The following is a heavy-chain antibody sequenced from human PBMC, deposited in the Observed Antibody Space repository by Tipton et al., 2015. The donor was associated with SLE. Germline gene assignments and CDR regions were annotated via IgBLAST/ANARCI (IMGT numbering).Heavy chain of an antibody. V-gene: IGHV4-34*01. J-gene: IGHJ6*02. CDR2: INHSGST. D-gene: IGHD6-13*01. CDR3: ARGYSSSWLYYYGMDV. CDR1: GGSFSGYY. Sequence: LRLSCAVYGGSFSGYYWSWIHQPPGKGLEWIGEINHSGSTYYNPSLKSRVTISVDTSKNQFSLKLRSVTAADTAVYYCARGYSSSWLYYYGMDVWGQGTTVTVSS.